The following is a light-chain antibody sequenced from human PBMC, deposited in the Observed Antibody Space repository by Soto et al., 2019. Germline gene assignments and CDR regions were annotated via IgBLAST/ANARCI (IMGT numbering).Light chain of an antibody. Sequence: DTQMTQSPNSLPASVGDRVTITCQASQDITNYLNWYQQKPGKAPKLLIYDASNLETGVPSRFSGSGSGTDFTFTISNLQPEDTATYYCQLYDNFPITFCQGTRLEIK. CDR1: QDITNY. V-gene: IGKV1-33*01. CDR2: DAS. CDR3: QLYDNFPIT. J-gene: IGKJ5*01.